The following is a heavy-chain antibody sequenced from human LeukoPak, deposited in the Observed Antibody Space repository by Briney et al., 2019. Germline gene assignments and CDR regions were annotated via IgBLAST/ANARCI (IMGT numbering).Heavy chain of an antibody. V-gene: IGHV4-59*01. Sequence: SETLSLTCTVSGGSISSYYWSWIRQPPGKGLEWIGYIYYSGSTNYNPSLKSRVTISVDTSKNQFSLKLSSVTAADTAVYYCARIRGSYGYVEYFDYWGQGTLVTVSS. CDR1: GGSISSYY. D-gene: IGHD5-18*01. CDR2: IYYSGST. CDR3: ARIRGSYGYVEYFDY. J-gene: IGHJ4*02.